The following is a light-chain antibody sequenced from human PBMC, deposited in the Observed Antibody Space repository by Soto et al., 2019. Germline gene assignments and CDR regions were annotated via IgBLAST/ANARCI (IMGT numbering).Light chain of an antibody. CDR3: QQYDRSPPWT. CDR2: GAS. CDR1: QSVSSSF. V-gene: IGKV3-20*01. J-gene: IGKJ1*01. Sequence: IVLTQSPGTLSLSPGERATLSCRASQSVSSSFLAWYQQKPGQAPRLLIYGASSRASGIPDRFSGSGSGTDFTLTISRLEPEDFAVYYCQQYDRSPPWTFGQGTKVDIK.